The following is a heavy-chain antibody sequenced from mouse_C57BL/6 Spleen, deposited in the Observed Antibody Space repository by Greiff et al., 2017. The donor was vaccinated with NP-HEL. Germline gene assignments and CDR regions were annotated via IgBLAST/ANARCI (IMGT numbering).Heavy chain of an antibody. CDR1: GYTFTSYG. CDR2: IYPRSGNT. D-gene: IGHD2-2*01. J-gene: IGHJ1*03. CDR3: ARRGLSQGYFDV. Sequence: VQLQQSGAELARPGASVKLSCKASGYTFTSYGISWVKQRTGQGLEWIGEIYPRSGNTYYNEKFKGKATLTADKSSSTAYMELRSLTSEDSAVYFCARRGLSQGYFDVWGTGTTVTVSS. V-gene: IGHV1-81*01.